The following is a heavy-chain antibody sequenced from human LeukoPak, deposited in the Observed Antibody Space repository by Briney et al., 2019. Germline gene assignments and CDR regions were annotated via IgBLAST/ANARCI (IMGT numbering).Heavy chain of an antibody. Sequence: GGSLRLSCAASGFTFSSYWMSWVRQAPGKGLEWVANIKQDGSEKYYVDSVKGRFAISRDNAKNSVYLQMSSLRAEDTAVYYCANGYGDYGGLGYWGQGTLVTVSS. V-gene: IGHV3-7*01. CDR2: IKQDGSEK. D-gene: IGHD4-17*01. CDR1: GFTFSSYW. CDR3: ANGYGDYGGLGY. J-gene: IGHJ4*02.